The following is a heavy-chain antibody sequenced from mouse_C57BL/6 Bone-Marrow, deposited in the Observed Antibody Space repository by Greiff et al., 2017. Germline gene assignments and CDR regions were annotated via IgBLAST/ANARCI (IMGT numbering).Heavy chain of an antibody. Sequence: EVQVVESVAELVRPGASVKLSCTASGFNIKNTYMPWVKQRPEQGLEWIGRIYPASGITNYAPNFQGKATITADTSSNTAYLQLSSLTSEDTAIYYCASHYDYDWRYFDVWGTGTTVTVSS. CDR2: IYPASGIT. CDR3: ASHYDYDWRYFDV. V-gene: IGHV14-3*01. J-gene: IGHJ1*03. CDR1: GFNIKNTY. D-gene: IGHD2-4*01.